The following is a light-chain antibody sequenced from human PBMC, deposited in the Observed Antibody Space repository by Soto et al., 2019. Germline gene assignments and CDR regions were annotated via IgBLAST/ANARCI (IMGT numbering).Light chain of an antibody. V-gene: IGKV1-5*01. J-gene: IGKJ1*01. Sequence: DIKMNQSPSTLSASIGDRVTITCRASQTIRSWLAWYQQKPGKAPKLLIYDASSLRGGVPSRFSGSGSGTEFTITISSLQPDDFATYYCQQYNTYSTFGQGTNVDIK. CDR2: DAS. CDR3: QQYNTYST. CDR1: QTIRSW.